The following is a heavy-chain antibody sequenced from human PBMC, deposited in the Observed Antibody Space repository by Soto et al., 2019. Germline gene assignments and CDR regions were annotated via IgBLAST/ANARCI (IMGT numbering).Heavy chain of an antibody. D-gene: IGHD3-22*01. CDR1: GGSVGSGSYY. Sequence: SETLSLTCTVSGGSVGSGSYYWGWIRQPPGKGLEWIGYIYYSGSTNYNPSLKSRVTISVDTSKNQFSLKLSSVTAADTAVYYCARGYYDSSGSDFDYWGQGTLVTVSS. V-gene: IGHV4-61*01. CDR2: IYYSGST. J-gene: IGHJ4*02. CDR3: ARGYYDSSGSDFDY.